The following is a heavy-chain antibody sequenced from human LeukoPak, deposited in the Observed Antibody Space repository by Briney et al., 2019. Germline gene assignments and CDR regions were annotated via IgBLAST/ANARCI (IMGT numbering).Heavy chain of an antibody. CDR1: GYSISSGYY. V-gene: IGHV4-38-2*02. J-gene: IGHJ4*02. D-gene: IGHD3-22*01. CDR3: ARMMDYYDRDGYPPPAAADY. Sequence: PSETLSRTCTVSGYSISSGYYWGCIRQPPGKGLEWIGSIDHSAITYYNPSLKSRVTLSVDTSKNQFSLKLRSVTAADTAIYYCARMMDYYDRDGYPPPAAADYWGQGALVTVSS. CDR2: IDHSAIT.